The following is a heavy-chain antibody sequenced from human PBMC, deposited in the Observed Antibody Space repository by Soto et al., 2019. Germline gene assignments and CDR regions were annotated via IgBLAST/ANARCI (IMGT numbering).Heavy chain of an antibody. D-gene: IGHD5-12*01. CDR2: SRTKANSFST. J-gene: IGHJ4*02. V-gene: IGHV3-72*01. CDR1: GFTFSDHY. CDR3: ARASRVIVALDY. Sequence: EVQLVESGGGLVQPGGSLRLSCAASGFTFSDHYMDWVRQAPGKGLEWVGRSRTKANSFSTEYAASVQGRFTISRDDSKNSLYLKMNSLKTEDTAVYYCARASRVIVALDYWGQGTLVTVSS.